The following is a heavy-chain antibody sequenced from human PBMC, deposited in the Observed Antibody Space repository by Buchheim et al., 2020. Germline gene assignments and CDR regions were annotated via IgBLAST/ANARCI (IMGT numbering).Heavy chain of an antibody. Sequence: QVQLVESGGGVVQPGRSLRLSCAASGFTFSSYGMHWVRQAPGKGLEWVAVIWYDGSNKYYADSVKGRFTISRDNSKNTLYLQMNSLRAEDTAVYYCAKGGDYGYSSPERYYYMDVWGKGTT. CDR1: GFTFSSYG. CDR2: IWYDGSNK. CDR3: AKGGDYGYSSPERYYYMDV. D-gene: IGHD6-19*01. V-gene: IGHV3-33*06. J-gene: IGHJ6*03.